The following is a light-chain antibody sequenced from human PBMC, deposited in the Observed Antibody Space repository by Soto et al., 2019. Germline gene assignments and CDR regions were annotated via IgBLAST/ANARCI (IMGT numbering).Light chain of an antibody. CDR1: SSDIGAYKY. J-gene: IGLJ3*02. CDR3: SSYTSSSTLV. CDR2: EVR. Sequence: QPVLTQPASVSGSPGQSITISCTGTSSDIGAYKYVSWYQVHPGKAPKVLIYEVRSRPSEVSDRFSGSKSGNTASLTISGLQAEDEARYYCSSYTSSSTLVFGGGTKLTVL. V-gene: IGLV2-14*01.